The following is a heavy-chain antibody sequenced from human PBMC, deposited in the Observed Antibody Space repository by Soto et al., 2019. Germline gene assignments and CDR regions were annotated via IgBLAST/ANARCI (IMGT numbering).Heavy chain of an antibody. CDR2: IYNIGST. CDR3: ARHDNLPLAVTGFDS. CDR1: GVSISDYY. J-gene: IGHJ4*02. D-gene: IGHD6-19*01. V-gene: IGHV4-59*08. Sequence: SEILSLTCTVSGVSISDYYRSWLRQPPGKGLEWIGYIYNIGSTNYNPSLRSRVTMSIDTSQKQYSLLVGSVTATDTAVYYCARHDNLPLAVTGFDSWGRGTPGTV.